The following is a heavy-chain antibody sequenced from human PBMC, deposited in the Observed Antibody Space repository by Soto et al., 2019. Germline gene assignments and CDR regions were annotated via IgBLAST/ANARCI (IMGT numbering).Heavy chain of an antibody. D-gene: IGHD1-1*01. CDR3: ARLQYNFDY. J-gene: IGHJ4*02. CDR2: FNHSGST. CDR1: GGSFSGYY. Sequence: PSETLSLTCAVYGGSFSGYYWRWIRQPPGKGLQWIGEFNHSGSTNCNPSLKSRVTISVDTSQNQFSLNLSSVTAADTAVYYCARLQYNFDYWGQGTLVTVSS. V-gene: IGHV4-34*01.